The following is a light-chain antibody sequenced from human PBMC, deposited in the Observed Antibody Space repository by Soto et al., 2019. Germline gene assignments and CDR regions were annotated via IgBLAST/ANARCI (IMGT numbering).Light chain of an antibody. V-gene: IGLV1-47*02. CDR2: FND. Sequence: QSVLTQPPSASGTPGQRVTISCSGSSSNVEVNYVYWYQQLPGTAPKLLIYFNDQRPSGVPDRFSGSKSGTTASLTISSLLPEDEADYYCSAYTSRSTLVFGGGTKLTVL. CDR1: SSNVEVNY. CDR3: SAYTSRSTLV. J-gene: IGLJ2*01.